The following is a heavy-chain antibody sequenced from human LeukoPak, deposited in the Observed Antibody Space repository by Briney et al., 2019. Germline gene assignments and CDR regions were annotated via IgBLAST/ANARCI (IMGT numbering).Heavy chain of an antibody. CDR3: AKGGAAADNYWYFDL. D-gene: IGHD6-13*01. V-gene: IGHV3-9*01. CDR2: ISWNRGSI. Sequence: GGSLRLSCAASGFTFDDYGMHWVRQAPGKGLEWVSGISWNRGSIGYADSVKGRFTISRDTAKNSLYLQMNSLRPKDTALYYCAKGGAAADNYWYFDLWGRGTLVTVSS. J-gene: IGHJ2*01. CDR1: GFTFDDYG.